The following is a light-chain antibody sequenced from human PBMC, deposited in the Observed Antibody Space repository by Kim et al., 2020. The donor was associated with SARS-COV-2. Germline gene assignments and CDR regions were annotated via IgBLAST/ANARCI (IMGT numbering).Light chain of an antibody. Sequence: RVPISCSGSTSNIGAGNDVHWYRQLPGPAPKLLIYGNSNRPSGVPDRFSGSKSGTSASLAITGLQAEDEADYYCQSYDSSLSGGVFGTGTKVTVL. J-gene: IGLJ1*01. V-gene: IGLV1-40*01. CDR2: GNS. CDR3: QSYDSSLSGGV. CDR1: TSNIGAGND.